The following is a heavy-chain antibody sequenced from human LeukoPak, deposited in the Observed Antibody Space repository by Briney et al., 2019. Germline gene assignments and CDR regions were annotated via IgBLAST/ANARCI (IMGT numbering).Heavy chain of an antibody. CDR2: IIDKGYGGTT. Sequence: GRSLRLSCTASGFNFSDYAMSWFRHPPEKGLEWVNLIIDKGYGGTTEYAGSVKGRFTISRDDSKTIAYLQVNSLKTEDTGVYYCTRDCSSTNCFVDSWGQGTLVTVSS. V-gene: IGHV3-49*03. CDR3: TRDCSSTNCFVDS. CDR1: GFNFSDYA. D-gene: IGHD2-2*01. J-gene: IGHJ4*02.